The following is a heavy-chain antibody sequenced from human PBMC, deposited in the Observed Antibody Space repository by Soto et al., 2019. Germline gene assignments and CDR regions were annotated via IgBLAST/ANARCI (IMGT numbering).Heavy chain of an antibody. D-gene: IGHD3-16*01. CDR1: GFTFDDYA. V-gene: IGHV3-9*01. CDR3: ARDRRGDGWYFDL. J-gene: IGHJ2*01. CDR2: ISWNSGSI. Sequence: GGSLRLSCAASGFTFDDYAMHWVRQAPGKGLEWVSGISWNSGSIGYADSVKGRFTISRDNAKNSLYLQMNSLRAEDTAVYYCARDRRGDGWYFDLWGRGTLVTVSS.